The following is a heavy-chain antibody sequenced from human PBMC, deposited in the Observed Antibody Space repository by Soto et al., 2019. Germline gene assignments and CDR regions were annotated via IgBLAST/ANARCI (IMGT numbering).Heavy chain of an antibody. CDR2: IIPIFGTA. D-gene: IGHD6-6*01. CDR1: GGTFSSYA. Sequence: QVQLVQSGAEVKKPGSSVKVSCKASGGTFSSYAISWVRQAPGQGLEWMGGIIPIFGTANYAQKFQGRVTITADESTSTAYMALSSLRSEDTAVYYCASFQGSSASNYYYYGMDVWGQGTTVTVSS. CDR3: ASFQGSSASNYYYYGMDV. J-gene: IGHJ6*02. V-gene: IGHV1-69*01.